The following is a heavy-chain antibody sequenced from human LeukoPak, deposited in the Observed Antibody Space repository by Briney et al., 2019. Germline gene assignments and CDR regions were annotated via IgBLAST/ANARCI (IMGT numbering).Heavy chain of an antibody. CDR1: GYTLTSYD. CDR3: ARGRFNYYGSGSSLFLNY. CDR2: MNPYRGNT. Sequence: ASVKVSCKASGYTLTSYDINWVRQATGQGLEWMGWMNPYRGNTGYAQKFQGRVTMTSNTSISTAYMELSSLRSEDTAVYYCARGRFNYYGSGSSLFLNYWGQGTLVTVSS. D-gene: IGHD3-10*01. J-gene: IGHJ4*02. V-gene: IGHV1-8*01.